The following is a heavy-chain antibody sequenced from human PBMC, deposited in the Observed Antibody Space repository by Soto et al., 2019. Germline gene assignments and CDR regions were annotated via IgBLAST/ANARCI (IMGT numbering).Heavy chain of an antibody. Sequence: PSETLSLTCTVSGGSISSSSYYWGWIRQPPGKGLEWIGSIYYSGSTYYNPSLKSRVTISVDTSKNQFSLKLSSVTAADTAVYYCARHSYPACSGGSCYSGSRLGFDYCGQGTLVTVSS. D-gene: IGHD2-15*01. CDR1: GGSISSSSYY. J-gene: IGHJ4*02. CDR3: ARHSYPACSGGSCYSGSRLGFDY. V-gene: IGHV4-39*01. CDR2: IYYSGST.